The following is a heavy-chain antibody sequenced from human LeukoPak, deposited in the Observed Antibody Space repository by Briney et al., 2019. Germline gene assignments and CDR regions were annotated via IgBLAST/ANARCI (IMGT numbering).Heavy chain of an antibody. V-gene: IGHV3-23*01. CDR2: VSGSGGST. CDR3: AKDGAVAGVNDAFDI. J-gene: IGHJ3*02. CDR1: GFTFRNYA. Sequence: GSLRLSCAASGFTFRNYAMSWVRQAPGKGLEWVSVVSGSGGSTNYADSVKGRFTISRDNSKNTLFLQMTSLRAEDTAVYYCAKDGAVAGVNDAFDIWGQGTMVIVSS. D-gene: IGHD6-19*01.